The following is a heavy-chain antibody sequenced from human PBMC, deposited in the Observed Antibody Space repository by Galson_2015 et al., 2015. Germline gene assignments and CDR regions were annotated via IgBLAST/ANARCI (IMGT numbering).Heavy chain of an antibody. CDR2: INPSGGST. Sequence: SVKVSCKASGYTFTSYYMHWVRQAPGQGLEWMGIINPSGGSTSYAQKFQGRVTMTRDTSTSTVYMELSSLRSEDTAVYYCARVALAFCGGDCYFQHWGQGTLVTVSP. CDR1: GYTFTSYY. D-gene: IGHD2-21*01. CDR3: ARVALAFCGGDCYFQH. V-gene: IGHV1-46*01. J-gene: IGHJ1*01.